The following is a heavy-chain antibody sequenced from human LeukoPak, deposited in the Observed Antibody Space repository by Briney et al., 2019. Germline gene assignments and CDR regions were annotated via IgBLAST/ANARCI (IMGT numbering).Heavy chain of an antibody. V-gene: IGHV3-21*01. J-gene: IGHJ4*02. D-gene: IGHD3-9*01. CDR2: ITSGGDYI. Sequence: PGGSLRLSCAASGFTFNTFNMNWVRQAPGKGLEWVSSITSGGDYIYYADSVKGRFTTPRDNAKNSLSLQLNSLRVEDTAVYYCARGHYDVLAASYKWTPDYWGQGTLVTDSS. CDR3: ARGHYDVLAASYKWTPDY. CDR1: GFTFNTFN.